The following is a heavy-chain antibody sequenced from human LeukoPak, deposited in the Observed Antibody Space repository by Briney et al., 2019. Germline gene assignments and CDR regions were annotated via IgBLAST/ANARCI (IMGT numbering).Heavy chain of an antibody. CDR2: ISGSDSST. CDR3: AKSGYNRFDY. D-gene: IGHD5-24*01. Sequence: GGSLRLSCAASGFTVSRNYMSWVRQAPGKGLEWVSTISGSDSSTYYADSVKGRFTISRDNSKNTLYLQMNSLRADDTAVYYCAKSGYNRFDYWGQGTLVTVSS. J-gene: IGHJ4*02. CDR1: GFTVSRNY. V-gene: IGHV3-23*01.